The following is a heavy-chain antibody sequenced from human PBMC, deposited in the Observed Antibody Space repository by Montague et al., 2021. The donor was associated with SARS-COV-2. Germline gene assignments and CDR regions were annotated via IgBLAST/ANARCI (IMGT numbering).Heavy chain of an antibody. CDR1: GASLSSDSLS. D-gene: IGHD2-2*03. J-gene: IGHJ3*01. V-gene: IGHV6-1*01. Sequence: VSPGASLSSDSLSWHWIRQSPSRGPEWLVSTYYRSKWYNDSAPSVSGRATVKPDTSRNQFSLHLDSVTPEDTALYFCARKMDSSFDVWGKGTMVIVSS. CDR2: TYYRSKWYN. CDR3: ARKMDSSFDV.